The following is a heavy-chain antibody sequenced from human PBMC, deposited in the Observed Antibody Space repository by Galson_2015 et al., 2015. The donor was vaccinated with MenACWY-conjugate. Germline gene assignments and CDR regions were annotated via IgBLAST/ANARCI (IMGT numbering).Heavy chain of an antibody. CDR3: ARHPQQFHYCSGGNCYYHYYMDV. D-gene: IGHD2-15*01. Sequence: SETLSLTCTVPGGPISSSDYYWGWIRQPPGKGPEWIASLYYNGDTYFNPSLKTRVTVSVDTSNNQFSLKLNSVTAADTAVYYCARHPQQFHYCSGGNCYYHYYMDVWGRGTTVTVSS. CDR1: GGPISSSDYY. J-gene: IGHJ6*03. CDR2: LYYNGDT. V-gene: IGHV4-39*01.